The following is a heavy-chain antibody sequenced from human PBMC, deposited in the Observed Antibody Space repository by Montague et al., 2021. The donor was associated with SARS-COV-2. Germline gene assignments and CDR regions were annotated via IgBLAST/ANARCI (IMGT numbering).Heavy chain of an antibody. Sequence: SETLSLTCTVYGGSISSSNYYWGWNRQPQGMEWKWIMSIYYSGSNNYNLYIKSRVSISEDTTKNQFSLKLSSVTAADTAVYYCARRVTGTTVHYYYYGMDVWGQGTTVTVSS. CDR1: GGSISSSNYY. J-gene: IGHJ6*02. CDR3: ARRVTGTTVHYYYYGMDV. D-gene: IGHD1-20*01. CDR2: IYYSGSN. V-gene: IGHV4-39*01.